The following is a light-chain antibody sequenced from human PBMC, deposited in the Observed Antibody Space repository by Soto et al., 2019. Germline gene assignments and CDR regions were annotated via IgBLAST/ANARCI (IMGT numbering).Light chain of an antibody. J-gene: IGKJ5*01. CDR2: TAS. CDR3: QQRHSFPIT. Sequence: DIQLTQSPSFLSASVGDRVTITCRASQGISDYLAWYQQKPGKAPKLLIHTASTLQSGVPSRFSGSGSGTEFTLTISSLQPEDFASYYCQQRHSFPITFGQGTRLEI. V-gene: IGKV1-9*01. CDR1: QGISDY.